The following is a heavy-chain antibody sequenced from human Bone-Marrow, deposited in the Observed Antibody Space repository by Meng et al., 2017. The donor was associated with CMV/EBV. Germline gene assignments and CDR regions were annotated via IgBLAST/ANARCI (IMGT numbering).Heavy chain of an antibody. CDR2: MWPDDSDT. Sequence: GESLKISCKGSGYNFSNYWIGWVRQMPGEGLESMGIMWPDDSDTRYSPSFKGQVTISADKSSSTAYLQWTSLKASDTAMYYCARRDLGTVARLWGQGTRVTVSS. J-gene: IGHJ4*02. D-gene: IGHD6-19*01. CDR1: GYNFSNYW. V-gene: IGHV5-51*01. CDR3: ARRDLGTVARL.